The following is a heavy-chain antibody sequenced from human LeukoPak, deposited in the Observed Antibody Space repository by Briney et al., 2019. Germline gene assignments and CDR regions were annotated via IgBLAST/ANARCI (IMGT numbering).Heavy chain of an antibody. J-gene: IGHJ4*02. V-gene: IGHV4-59*01. CDR1: GGSISSYY. D-gene: IGHD1-26*01. Sequence: SETLSLTCTVSGGSISSYYWSWIRQPPGKGLEWIGYIYYSGSTNYNPSLKSRVTISVDTFKNQFSLKLSSVTAADTAVYYCARDGPVGATDVWGQGTLVTVSS. CDR2: IYYSGST. CDR3: ARDGPVGATDV.